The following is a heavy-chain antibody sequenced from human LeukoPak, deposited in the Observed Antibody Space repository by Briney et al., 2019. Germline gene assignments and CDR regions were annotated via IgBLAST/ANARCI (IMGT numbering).Heavy chain of an antibody. D-gene: IGHD7-27*01. J-gene: IGHJ4*02. CDR2: IYPGDSDT. Sequence: GESLKISCKGSGYSFTSYWIGWVRQMPGKGLEWMGNIYPGDSDTRYSPSFQGQVTISADKSISTAYLQWSSLKASDTAMYYCARGERGNWGLYYFDYWGQGTLVTVSS. CDR1: GYSFTSYW. V-gene: IGHV5-51*01. CDR3: ARGERGNWGLYYFDY.